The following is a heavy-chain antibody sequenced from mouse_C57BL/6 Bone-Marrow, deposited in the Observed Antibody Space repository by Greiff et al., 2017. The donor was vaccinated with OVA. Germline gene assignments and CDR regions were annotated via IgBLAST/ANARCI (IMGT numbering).Heavy chain of an antibody. CDR1: GYTFTSYW. J-gene: IGHJ3*01. D-gene: IGHD1-1*01. CDR3: TRPFEFITTVVARGGFAY. V-gene: IGHV1-5*01. Sequence: VQLQQSGTVLARPGASVKMSCKTSGYTFTSYWMHWVKQRPGQGLEWIGAIYPGNSDTSYNQKFKGKAKLTAVTTASNAYMELSSLTNEDSAVYYCTRPFEFITTVVARGGFAYWGQGTLVTVSA. CDR2: IYPGNSDT.